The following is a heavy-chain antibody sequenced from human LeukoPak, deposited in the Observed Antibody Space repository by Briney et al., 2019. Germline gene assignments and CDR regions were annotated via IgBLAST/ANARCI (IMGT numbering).Heavy chain of an antibody. Sequence: SVKVSCKASGGTFSSYAISWVRQAPGQGLEWMGGIIPIFGTANYAQKFEGRVTITADESTSTAYMELSSLRSEDTAVYYCASSHPGIVGAIDYWGQGTLVTVSS. CDR3: ASSHPGIVGAIDY. J-gene: IGHJ4*02. CDR1: GGTFSSYA. CDR2: IIPIFGTA. V-gene: IGHV1-69*13. D-gene: IGHD1-26*01.